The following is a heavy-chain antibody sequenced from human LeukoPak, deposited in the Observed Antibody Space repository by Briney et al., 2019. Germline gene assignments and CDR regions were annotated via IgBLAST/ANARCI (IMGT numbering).Heavy chain of an antibody. CDR1: GGSISSYY. Sequence: PSETLSLTCTVSGGSISSYYWSWIRQPPGKGLEWIGYIYYSGSTNYNPSFKSRVTISVDTSKNQFSLKLSSVTAADTAVYYCARGSMVYYFDYWGQGTLVTVSS. CDR2: IYYSGST. CDR3: ARGSMVYYFDY. V-gene: IGHV4-59*01. J-gene: IGHJ4*02. D-gene: IGHD2-8*01.